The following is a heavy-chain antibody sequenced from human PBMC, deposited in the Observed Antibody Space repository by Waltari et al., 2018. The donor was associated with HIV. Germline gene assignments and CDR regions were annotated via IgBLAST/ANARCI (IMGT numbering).Heavy chain of an antibody. J-gene: IGHJ6*02. V-gene: IGHV1-3*05. D-gene: IGHD6-19*01. Sequence: VQLVQSGDEEKKPGASVKISCKASGYSFTSHAIHWVRQGPGQRLEWVGWVNTANGHTKESQNVQGRVTITRDTSATTASMELNSLRSEDTAVYYCAREMSLIRVIAVAMDVWGQGTTVTVSS. CDR1: GYSFTSHA. CDR3: AREMSLIRVIAVAMDV. CDR2: VNTANGHT.